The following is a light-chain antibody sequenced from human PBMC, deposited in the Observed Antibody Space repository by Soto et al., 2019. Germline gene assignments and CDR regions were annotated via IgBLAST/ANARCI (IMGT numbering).Light chain of an antibody. Sequence: DIQMTQSPSSLSASVGDRVTITCRASQSISSYLNWFQQNPGKAPKLLIYAASILQSGVPSRFSGSGSGTDFTLTISSLQPEDFATYYCQQSYSTPYTFGQGTKLEIK. CDR1: QSISSY. CDR3: QQSYSTPYT. V-gene: IGKV1-39*01. CDR2: AAS. J-gene: IGKJ2*01.